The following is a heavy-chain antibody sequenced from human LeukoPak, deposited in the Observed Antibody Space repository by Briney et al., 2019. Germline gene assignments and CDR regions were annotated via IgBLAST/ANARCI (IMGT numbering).Heavy chain of an antibody. V-gene: IGHV4-39*01. CDR2: IYYTGST. J-gene: IGHJ6*03. D-gene: IGHD6-19*01. CDR1: GGSTRSSYY. Sequence: SETLSLTCTVSGGSTRSSYYWGWIRQPPGKGLEWIGSIYYTGSTYYIPSLKSRVTISVDTSKNQFFLKVISVTAADTAVYYCARISSDWPHYYMDVWGKGTTVTVSS. CDR3: ARISSDWPHYYMDV.